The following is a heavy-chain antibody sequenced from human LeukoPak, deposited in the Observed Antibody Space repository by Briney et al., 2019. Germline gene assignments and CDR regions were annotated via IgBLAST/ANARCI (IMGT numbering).Heavy chain of an antibody. CDR2: IYYSGSN. CDR3: ARDQESGLWFGNWFDP. J-gene: IGHJ5*02. CDR1: AGSISSYY. Sequence: PSETLSVTCTVPAGSISSYYWSWIRQPPGKGRWWRGYIYYSGSNNYNPSLKSRVTISVDTSKNQFSLKLSSVTAADTAVYYCARDQESGLWFGNWFDPWGQGTLVTVSS. D-gene: IGHD3-10*01. V-gene: IGHV4-59*01.